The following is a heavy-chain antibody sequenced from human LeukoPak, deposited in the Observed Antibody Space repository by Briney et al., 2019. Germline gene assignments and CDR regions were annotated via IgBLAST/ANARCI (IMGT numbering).Heavy chain of an antibody. CDR2: INPSGGST. D-gene: IGHD3-3*01. CDR3: ARGRSYYDFWSGYPPPGAFDI. CDR1: GYTFTSYY. V-gene: IGHV1-46*01. J-gene: IGHJ3*02. Sequence: GASVKVSCKASGYTFTSYYMHWVRQAPGQGLEWMGIINPSGGSTSYAQKFQGRVTMTRNTSISTAYMELSSLRSEDTAVYYCARGRSYYDFWSGYPPPGAFDIWGQGTMVTVSS.